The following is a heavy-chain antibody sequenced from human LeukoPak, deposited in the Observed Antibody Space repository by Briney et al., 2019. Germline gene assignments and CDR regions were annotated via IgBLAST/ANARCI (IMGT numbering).Heavy chain of an antibody. V-gene: IGHV4-61*02. CDR2: IYSSGST. Sequence: PSETLSLTCTVSGGSISSGSYYWNWIRQPAGKGLEWIGRIYSSGSTNYNPSLKSRVTMSVDTSKNQFSLKLSSVTAADTAVYYCARVGSRTRYYYDSSGYQEVYFDYWGQGTLVTVSS. D-gene: IGHD3-22*01. CDR3: ARVGSRTRYYYDSSGYQEVYFDY. CDR1: GGSISSGSYY. J-gene: IGHJ4*02.